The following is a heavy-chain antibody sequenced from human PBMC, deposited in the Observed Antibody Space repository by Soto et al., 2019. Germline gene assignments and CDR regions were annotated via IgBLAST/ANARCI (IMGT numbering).Heavy chain of an antibody. CDR1: GGSISSSNYY. V-gene: IGHV4-39*01. CDR3: ARRQSSPWFDP. CDR2: IYYSGST. J-gene: IGHJ5*02. D-gene: IGHD2-15*01. Sequence: PSETLPLTCPFSGGSISSSNYYWGWVRQPPGKGLEWIGNIYYSGSTYYNPSLKSRVTISVDTSKNQFSLKLNSLTAADTAVYYCARRQSSPWFDPWGQGTLVTVSS.